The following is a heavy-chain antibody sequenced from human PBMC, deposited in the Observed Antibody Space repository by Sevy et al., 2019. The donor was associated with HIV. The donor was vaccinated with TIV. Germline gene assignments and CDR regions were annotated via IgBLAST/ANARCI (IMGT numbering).Heavy chain of an antibody. CDR3: ARDYSGSGSYYISNWFDP. V-gene: IGHV1-3*01. Sequence: ASVKVSCKTSGYTFTTYAIHWVRQAPGQRLEWMGWINAGNGNTKYSQNFQGRVTITRDTSAGTAYMELSSLRFEDTAVYYCARDYSGSGSYYISNWFDPWGQGTLVTVSS. CDR2: INAGNGNT. CDR1: GYTFTTYA. D-gene: IGHD3-10*01. J-gene: IGHJ5*02.